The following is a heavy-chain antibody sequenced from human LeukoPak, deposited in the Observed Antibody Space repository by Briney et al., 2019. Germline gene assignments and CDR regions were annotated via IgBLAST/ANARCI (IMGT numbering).Heavy chain of an antibody. CDR1: GFTFSSYG. Sequence: GGSLRLSCAASGFTFSSYGMSWVRQAPGKGLEWVSAISGSGGSTYYADSVKGRFTISRDNSKNTLYLQMNSLRAEDTAVYYCAKGKARGVIKYYFDYWGQGTLVTVSS. CDR2: ISGSGGST. CDR3: AKGKARGVIKYYFDY. D-gene: IGHD3-10*01. V-gene: IGHV3-23*01. J-gene: IGHJ4*02.